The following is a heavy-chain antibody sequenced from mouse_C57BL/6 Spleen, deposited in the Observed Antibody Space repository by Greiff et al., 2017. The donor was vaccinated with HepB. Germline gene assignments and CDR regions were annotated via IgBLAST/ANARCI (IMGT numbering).Heavy chain of an antibody. CDR3: AREVWDYGSSYGYFDV. V-gene: IGHV5-16*01. CDR2: INYDGSST. J-gene: IGHJ1*03. Sequence: EVHLVESEGGLVQPGSSMKLSCTASGFTFSDYYMAWVRQVPEKGLEWVANINYDGSSTYYLDSLKSRFIISRDNAKNILYLQMSSLKSEDTATYYCAREVWDYGSSYGYFDVWGTGTTVTVSS. CDR1: GFTFSDYY. D-gene: IGHD1-1*01.